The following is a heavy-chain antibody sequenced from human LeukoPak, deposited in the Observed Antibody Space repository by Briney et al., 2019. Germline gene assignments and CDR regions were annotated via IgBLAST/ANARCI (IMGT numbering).Heavy chain of an antibody. J-gene: IGHJ3*01. V-gene: IGHV4-4*07. Sequence: SETPSLTCTVSGGSIRHYYWTWIRQFAGKRLEWIGRIHISGTTNYNPSLKSRVTISVDTSKNNFFLNLTSVTAADTAVYYCARAAELYDFWGGNGPFDLWGQGKMVTV. CDR2: IHISGTT. D-gene: IGHD3-3*01. CDR3: ARAAELYDFWGGNGPFDL. CDR1: GGSIRHYY.